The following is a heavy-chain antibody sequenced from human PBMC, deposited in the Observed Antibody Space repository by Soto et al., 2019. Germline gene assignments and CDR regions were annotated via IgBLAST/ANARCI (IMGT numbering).Heavy chain of an antibody. D-gene: IGHD7-27*01. CDR1: GYKFTTYG. CDR2: ISTYNGNT. Sequence: QVQLLQYGAEVKRPGASVKVSCKASGYKFTTYGITCVRQAPGQGLEWLGGISTYNGNTDYAQNLQDRVTMTTETSTSTAYLEVRSLTSDDTAVYFCARGLGTNGLDVWGQGTTVTVSS. CDR3: ARGLGTNGLDV. V-gene: IGHV1-18*04. J-gene: IGHJ6*02.